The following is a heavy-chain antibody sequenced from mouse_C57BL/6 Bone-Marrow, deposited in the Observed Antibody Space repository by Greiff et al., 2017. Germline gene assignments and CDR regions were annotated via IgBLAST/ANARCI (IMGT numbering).Heavy chain of an antibody. CDR3: ARLLRPYAMDY. D-gene: IGHD2-4*01. J-gene: IGHJ4*01. V-gene: IGHV7-3*01. CDR1: GFTFTDYY. Sequence: EVMLVESGGGLVQPGGSLSLSCAASGFTFTDYYMSWVRQPPGKALEWLGFIRNKANGYTTEYSASVKGRFTISRDNSQSILYLQMNALRAEDSATYYCARLLRPYAMDYWGQGTSVTVSS. CDR2: IRNKANGYTT.